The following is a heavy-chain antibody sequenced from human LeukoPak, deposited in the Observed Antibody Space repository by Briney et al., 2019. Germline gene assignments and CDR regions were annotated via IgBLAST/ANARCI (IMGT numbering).Heavy chain of an antibody. J-gene: IGHJ4*02. D-gene: IGHD3-10*02. CDR1: GGSISSYY. CDR3: AHGTMYQLDS. V-gene: IGHV4-59*01. Sequence: SETLSLTCTVSGGSISSYYWNWIRQPPGKGLEWIGYIYYSGSTNYNPSLKSRVTISVDTSKNQFSLKLSSVTAADTAVYYCAHGTMYQLDSWGQGTLVTVSS. CDR2: IYYSGST.